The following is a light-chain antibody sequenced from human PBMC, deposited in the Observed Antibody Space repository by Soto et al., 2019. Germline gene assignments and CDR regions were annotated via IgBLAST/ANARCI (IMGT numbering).Light chain of an antibody. CDR3: QQYDNLSFT. CDR1: QDISTY. V-gene: IGKV1-33*01. CDR2: YAS. Sequence: DIQMTQSPSSLSASVGERVTITCQASQDISTYLNWYQQKPGKAPKVLIYYASNFETGVPSRFSGSGSGTDFIFTISSLQHEEIATYYLQQYDNLSFTVGPGTKVDIK. J-gene: IGKJ3*01.